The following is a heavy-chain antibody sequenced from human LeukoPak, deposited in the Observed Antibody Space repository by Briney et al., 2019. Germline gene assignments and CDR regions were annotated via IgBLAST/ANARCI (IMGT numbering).Heavy chain of an antibody. CDR3: TTYGMSSEELDY. D-gene: IGHD1-26*01. CDR2: IKSKTDGGTT. V-gene: IGHV3-15*01. Sequence: GGSLRLSCAASGFTFSNAWMSWVHQAPGKGLEWVGRIKSKTDGGTTDYAAPVKGRFTISRDDSKNTLYLQMNSLKTEDTAVYYCTTYGMSSEELDYWGQGTLVTVSS. CDR1: GFTFSNAW. J-gene: IGHJ4*02.